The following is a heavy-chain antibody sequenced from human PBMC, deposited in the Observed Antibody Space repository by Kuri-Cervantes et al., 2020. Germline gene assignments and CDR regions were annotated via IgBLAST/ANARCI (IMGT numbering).Heavy chain of an antibody. Sequence: SVKVSCKASGGTFSGYAISWVRQAPGQGLEWMGGIIPIFGTANYAQKFQGRVTITTDESTSTAYMELSSLRSEDTAVYYCARGYGDFPFDYWGQGTLVTVSS. D-gene: IGHD4-17*01. CDR2: IIPIFGTA. CDR3: ARGYGDFPFDY. J-gene: IGHJ4*02. V-gene: IGHV1-69*05. CDR1: GGTFSGYA.